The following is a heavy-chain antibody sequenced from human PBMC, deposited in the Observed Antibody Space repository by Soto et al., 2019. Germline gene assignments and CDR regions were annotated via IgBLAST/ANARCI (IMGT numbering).Heavy chain of an antibody. CDR2: IYYSGST. V-gene: IGHV4-61*01. CDR1: GGSVSSGNYY. Sequence: QVQLQESGPGLVKPSETLSLTCTVSGGSVSSGNYYWSWIRQPPGKGLEWIGCIYYSGSTNYNPSLKSRVTISVDTSKNQFSLKLSSLTAADTAVYYCAKDFPVYGGNPWGQGTLVTVSS. CDR3: AKDFPVYGGNP. J-gene: IGHJ5*02. D-gene: IGHD4-17*01.